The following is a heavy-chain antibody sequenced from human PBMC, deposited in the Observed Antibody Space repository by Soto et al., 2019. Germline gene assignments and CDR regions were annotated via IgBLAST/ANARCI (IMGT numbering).Heavy chain of an antibody. V-gene: IGHV4-31*03. D-gene: IGHD2-15*01. J-gene: IGHJ4*02. CDR1: GGSISSGTYY. Sequence: TSETLSLTCTVSGGSISSGTYYWTWVRQRPGEGLEWIGFISHSGRTYYNPSLKSRAAISVDTSENQFSLRLSSVTAADTAVYFCARDSDYCTGGSCYGKFDFWGQGTLVTVSS. CDR2: ISHSGRT. CDR3: ARDSDYCTGGSCYGKFDF.